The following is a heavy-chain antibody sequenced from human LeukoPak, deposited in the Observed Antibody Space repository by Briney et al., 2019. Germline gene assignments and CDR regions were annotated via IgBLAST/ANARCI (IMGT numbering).Heavy chain of an antibody. J-gene: IGHJ4*02. D-gene: IGHD1-26*01. Sequence: SETLSLTCAVYGGSFSGYYWSWIRQPPGNGLEWIGEINHSGSTNYNPSLKSRVTISVDTSKNQFSLKLSSVTAADTAVYYCARAGASAYWGQGTLVTVSS. CDR2: INHSGST. CDR1: GGSFSGYY. CDR3: ARAGASAY. V-gene: IGHV4-34*01.